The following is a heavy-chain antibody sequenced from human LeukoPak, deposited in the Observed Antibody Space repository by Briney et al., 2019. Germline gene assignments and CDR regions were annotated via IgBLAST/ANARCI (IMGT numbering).Heavy chain of an antibody. CDR1: GYTFTSYG. J-gene: IGHJ4*02. Sequence: GASVKVSCKASGYTFTSYGISWVRQAAGQGLEWMGVINPSGGSTSYAQKFQGRVTMTRDTSTRTVYMEVNSLRSEDTAVYYCARQGTYSSAIGMGYWGQGTLVTVSS. CDR3: ARQGTYSSAIGMGY. CDR2: INPSGGST. D-gene: IGHD6-19*01. V-gene: IGHV1-46*01.